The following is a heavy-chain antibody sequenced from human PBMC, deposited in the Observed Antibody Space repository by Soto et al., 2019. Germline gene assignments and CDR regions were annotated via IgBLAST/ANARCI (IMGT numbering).Heavy chain of an antibody. CDR2: ISWNSGSI. CDR3: AKEISSSPYYDFWSGPLDP. V-gene: IGHV3-9*01. Sequence: EVQLVESGGGLVQPGRSLRLSCAASGFTFDDYAMHWVRQAPGKGLEWVSGISWNSGSIGYADSVKGRFTISRDNAKNSLYLQMNSLRAVDTALYYCAKEISSSPYYDFWSGPLDPWGQGTLVTVSS. D-gene: IGHD3-3*01. CDR1: GFTFDDYA. J-gene: IGHJ5*02.